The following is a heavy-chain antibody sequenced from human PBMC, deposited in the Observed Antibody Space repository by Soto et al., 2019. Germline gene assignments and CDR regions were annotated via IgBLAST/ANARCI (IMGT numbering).Heavy chain of an antibody. D-gene: IGHD3-9*01. V-gene: IGHV3-23*01. CDR2: ISGSGGST. CDR3: AKAGQLTISMKYFDY. J-gene: IGHJ4*02. CDR1: GFTFSSYA. Sequence: GGSLRLSCAASGFTFSSYAMSLVRQAPGKGLEWVSAISGSGGSTYYADSVKGRFTISRDNSKNTLYLQMNSLRAEDTAVYYCAKAGQLTISMKYFDYWGQGTLVTVSS.